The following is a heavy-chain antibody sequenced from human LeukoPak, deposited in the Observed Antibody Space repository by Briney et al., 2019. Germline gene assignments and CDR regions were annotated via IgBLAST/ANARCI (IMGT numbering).Heavy chain of an antibody. D-gene: IGHD3-22*01. CDR2: ISGNGDHT. CDR1: GFTFSNYA. CDR3: ARHNRDYYYDKYYFDY. V-gene: IGHV3-23*01. Sequence: PGGSLRLSCTASGFTFSNYAMSRVRQAPGKGLEWVSGISGNGDHTFYAGSVEGRFTISRDNSKNTLYLQMNSLRAEVTAVYYCARHNRDYYYDKYYFDYWGQGALVTVSS. J-gene: IGHJ4*02.